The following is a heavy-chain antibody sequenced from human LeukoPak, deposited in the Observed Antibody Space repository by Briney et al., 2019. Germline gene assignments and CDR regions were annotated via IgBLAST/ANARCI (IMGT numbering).Heavy chain of an antibody. CDR1: GFIFRDYE. D-gene: IGHD6-19*01. Sequence: GGSLRLSCEASGFIFRDYEMNWVRQAPGKGLEWVAVISYDGSNKYYADSVKGRFTISRDNSKNTLYLQMNSLRAEDTAVYYCAKAGSSGRQKLGSWFDPWGQGTLVTVSS. V-gene: IGHV3-30*18. CDR3: AKAGSSGRQKLGSWFDP. CDR2: ISYDGSNK. J-gene: IGHJ5*02.